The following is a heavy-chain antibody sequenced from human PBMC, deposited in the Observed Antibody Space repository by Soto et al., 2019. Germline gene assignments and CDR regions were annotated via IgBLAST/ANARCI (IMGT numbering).Heavy chain of an antibody. Sequence: ASAEATCQASRSTFTSYGMSWVRQAPGQGVEWMGWISAYNGNTNYAQKLQGRVTMTTDTSTSTAYMELRSLRSDDTAVYYCARVESGSYYDFWRRYYFDYWGQGTLVTVSS. J-gene: IGHJ4*02. CDR3: ARVESGSYYDFWRRYYFDY. CDR2: ISAYNGNT. V-gene: IGHV1-18*01. D-gene: IGHD3-3*01. CDR1: RSTFTSYG.